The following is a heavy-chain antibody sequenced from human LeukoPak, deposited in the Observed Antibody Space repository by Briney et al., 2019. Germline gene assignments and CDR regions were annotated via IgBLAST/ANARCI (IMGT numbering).Heavy chain of an antibody. D-gene: IGHD5-12*01. V-gene: IGHV1-2*02. CDR3: ARVDIVATIHFYFDY. CDR2: INPNSGGT. CDR1: GYTFTGYY. Sequence: ASVKVSCKASGYTFTGYYMHWVRQAPGQGLEWMGWINPNSGGTNYAQKFQGRVTMTRDTSISTAYMELSRLRSDDTAVYYCARVDIVATIHFYFDYWGQGTLVTVSS. J-gene: IGHJ4*02.